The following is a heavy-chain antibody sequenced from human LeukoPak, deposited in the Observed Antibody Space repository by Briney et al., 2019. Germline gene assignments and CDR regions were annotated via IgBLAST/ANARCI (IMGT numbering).Heavy chain of an antibody. CDR3: ARYYYGSGSPFGDY. V-gene: IGHV4-30-4*01. CDR1: GGSISSGDYY. Sequence: SETLSLTCTVSGGSISSGDYYWSGLRQPPGKGVEWIGYIYYSGSTYYNPSLKSRVTISVDTSKNQFSLKLSSVTAADTAVYYRARYYYGSGSPFGDYWGQGTLVTVSS. J-gene: IGHJ4*02. CDR2: IYYSGST. D-gene: IGHD3-10*01.